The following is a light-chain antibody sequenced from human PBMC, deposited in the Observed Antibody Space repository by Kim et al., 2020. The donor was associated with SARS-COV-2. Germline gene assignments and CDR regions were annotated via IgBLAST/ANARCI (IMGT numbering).Light chain of an antibody. Sequence: VTPRETVTITCRASQNIGNRLHWYQQKPDQSPKLLIKYASQSFSGVPSRFSGSGSGTEFTLTIYSLEVEDAATYYCHQSGSLPWTFGQGTKVDIK. CDR1: QNIGNR. J-gene: IGKJ1*01. CDR2: YAS. CDR3: HQSGSLPWT. V-gene: IGKV6-21*01.